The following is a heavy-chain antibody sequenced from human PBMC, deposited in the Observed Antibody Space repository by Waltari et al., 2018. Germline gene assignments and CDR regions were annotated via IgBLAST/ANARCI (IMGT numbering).Heavy chain of an antibody. J-gene: IGHJ2*01. V-gene: IGHV3-74*01. D-gene: IGHD4-17*01. CDR3: ARGARRTTVTTGWWYFDV. CDR2: SNSDGSSI. Sequence: QVPGSGLVWVSRSNSDGSSISYADSVKGRFTIYKDNAKNTVYLQMNSLRDDDTAIYYCARGARRTTVTTGWWYFDVWGRGTLVTVSS.